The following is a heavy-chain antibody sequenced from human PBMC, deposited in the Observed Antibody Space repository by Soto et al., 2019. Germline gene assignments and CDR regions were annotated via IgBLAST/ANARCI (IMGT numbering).Heavy chain of an antibody. V-gene: IGHV1-3*01. D-gene: IGHD6-19*01. CDR3: ARDHYTSGWGDS. Sequence: QVQLVQSGTEVKKPGASVKVSCKASGYTFSRYAIHWVRQAPGQRLEWMGWIDAGNGNTKYSEKFQGRVTISRDTSASTAYMELSSLRSDDTAVYYCARDHYTSGWGDSCGQGTLVTVSS. CDR2: IDAGNGNT. J-gene: IGHJ4*02. CDR1: GYTFSRYA.